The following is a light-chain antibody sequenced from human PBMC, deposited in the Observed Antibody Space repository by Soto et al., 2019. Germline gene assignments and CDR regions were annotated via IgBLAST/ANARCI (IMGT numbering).Light chain of an antibody. CDR1: SSDVGGHEF. CDR3: SSFTNTTTLYI. CDR2: EVS. Sequence: QSALTQPASVSGSPGQSITISCTGTSSDVGGHEFVSWYQQHPGKAPQLMIYEVSDRPSGVSSRFSGSKSGNTASLTISGLQAEDEADYYCSSFTNTTTLYIFGTGTKVTVL. V-gene: IGLV2-14*01. J-gene: IGLJ1*01.